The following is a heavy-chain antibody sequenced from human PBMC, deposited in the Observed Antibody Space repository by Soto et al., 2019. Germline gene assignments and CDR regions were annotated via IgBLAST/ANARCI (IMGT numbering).Heavy chain of an antibody. CDR2: IIVYNGGT. Sequence: ASLKRSCKTSGYPFTGYRIGWRRHATGQGLEWMGWIIVYNGGTNYAQKIQGRVTVTIDTSASTAYMELRSLRSDDTAIYYCARETCSGGGCSFDFWGQGTLVTVSS. CDR1: GYPFTGYR. V-gene: IGHV1-18*01. CDR3: ARETCSGGGCSFDF. D-gene: IGHD2-15*01. J-gene: IGHJ4*02.